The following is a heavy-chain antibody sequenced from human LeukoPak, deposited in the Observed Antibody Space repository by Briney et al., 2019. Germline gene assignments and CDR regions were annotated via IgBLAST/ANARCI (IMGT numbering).Heavy chain of an antibody. J-gene: IGHJ4*02. V-gene: IGHV3-23*01. D-gene: IGHD3-22*01. Sequence: GGSLRLSCAASGFTFSSYAMSWVRQAPGKGLEWGSAISGSGGSTYYADSVKGRFTISRDSSKNTPYLQMNSLRAEDTAVYYCARGSGYFLDFDYWGQGTLVTVSS. CDR2: ISGSGGST. CDR1: GFTFSSYA. CDR3: ARGSGYFLDFDY.